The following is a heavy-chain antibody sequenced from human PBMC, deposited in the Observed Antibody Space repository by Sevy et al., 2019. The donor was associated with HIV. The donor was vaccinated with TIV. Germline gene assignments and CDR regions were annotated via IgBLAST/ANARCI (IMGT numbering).Heavy chain of an antibody. CDR3: ARGGRLVDGALIPWGMDV. CDR2: IKQGGSDK. J-gene: IGHJ6*02. Sequence: GGSLRLSCAASGFTFSNYWMNWVRQAPGKGLEWVANIKQGGSDKYYVDSVKGRFTLSRDNAKNSLSLQMNSLRAEDTAVYYCARGGRLVDGALIPWGMDVWGQGTTVTVSS. V-gene: IGHV3-7*01. CDR1: GFTFSNYW. D-gene: IGHD1-26*01.